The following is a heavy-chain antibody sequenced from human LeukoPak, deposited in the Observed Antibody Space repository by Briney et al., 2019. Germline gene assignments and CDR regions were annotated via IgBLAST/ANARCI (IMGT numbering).Heavy chain of an antibody. CDR1: GGTFSSYA. V-gene: IGHV1-69*04. Sequence: SVKVSCKASGGTFSSYAISWVRRAPGQGLEWMGRIIPIFGIANYAQKFQGRVMITADKSTSTAYMELSSLRSEDTAVYYCAASITMVRGVITPPPDYWGQGTLVTVSS. CDR3: AASITMVRGVITPPPDY. CDR2: IIPIFGIA. J-gene: IGHJ4*02. D-gene: IGHD3-10*01.